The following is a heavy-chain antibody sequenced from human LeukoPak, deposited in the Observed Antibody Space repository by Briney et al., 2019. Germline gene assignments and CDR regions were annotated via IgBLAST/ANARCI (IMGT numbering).Heavy chain of an antibody. CDR3: YGSGSYFYFDY. V-gene: IGHV3-7*03. CDR1: GFTFSSYW. CDR2: IKQDGSEK. J-gene: IGHJ4*02. Sequence: PGGSLRLSCAASGFTFSSYWMSWVRQAPGKGLEWVGKIKQDGSEKYYVDSVKGRFTISRDNAKNSLYLQMNSLRAEDTAVYYCYGSGSYFYFDYWGQGTLVTVSS. D-gene: IGHD3-10*01.